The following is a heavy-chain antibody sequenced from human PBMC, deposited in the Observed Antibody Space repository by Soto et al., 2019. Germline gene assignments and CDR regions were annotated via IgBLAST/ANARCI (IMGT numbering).Heavy chain of an antibody. D-gene: IGHD7-27*01. J-gene: IGHJ4*02. CDR2: INAGYGNT. Sequence: SVKVYCKASGYTVSIYAMHWVRQAPGQRLDWMGWINAGYGNTKSSQKFQDRVTISRDTSASTAYMELTSLRSEDTAVYYCARDTGDGTFDFWGQGTLVTVSS. V-gene: IGHV1-3*01. CDR1: GYTVSIYA. CDR3: ARDTGDGTFDF.